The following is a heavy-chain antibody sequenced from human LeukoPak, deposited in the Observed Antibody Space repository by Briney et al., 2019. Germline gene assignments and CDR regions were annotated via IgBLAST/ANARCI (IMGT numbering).Heavy chain of an antibody. CDR3: ARGRSSLGFWSGYSRADYYYYYMDV. V-gene: IGHV1-69*05. D-gene: IGHD3-3*01. J-gene: IGHJ6*03. CDR2: IIPIFGTA. Sequence: GASVKVSCTASGGTFSSYAISWVRQAPGQGLEWMGGIIPIFGTANYAQKFQGRVTITTDESTSTAYMELSSLRSEDTAVYYCARGRSSLGFWSGYSRADYYYYYMDVWGKGTTVTVSS. CDR1: GGTFSSYA.